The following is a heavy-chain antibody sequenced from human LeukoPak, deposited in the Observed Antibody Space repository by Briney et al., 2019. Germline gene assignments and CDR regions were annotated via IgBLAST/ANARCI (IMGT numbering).Heavy chain of an antibody. J-gene: IGHJ5*02. Sequence: SETLSLTCIVSGDSISSYYWSWIRQSPRKGLEWVGYIHSSGTTNFNPSLKSRVTISVDIAKNQFSLKLNSVTAADTAVYYCARHGPYLGRLGWFDPWGQGTLVTVSS. CDR2: IHSSGTT. CDR3: ARHGPYLGRLGWFDP. CDR1: GDSISSYY. V-gene: IGHV4-59*01. D-gene: IGHD1-26*01.